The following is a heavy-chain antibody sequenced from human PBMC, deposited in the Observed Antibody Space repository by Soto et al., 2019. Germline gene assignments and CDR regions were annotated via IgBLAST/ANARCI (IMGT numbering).Heavy chain of an antibody. V-gene: IGHV1-3*01. CDR3: VRAGVTFSNNPYHWFDL. CDR1: GYSFTPYS. CDR2: INVGKGNT. D-gene: IGHD3-3*02. J-gene: IGHJ5*02. Sequence: ASVKVSCKASGYSFTPYSMQWVRQAPGQRLEWMGWINVGKGNTQYSQKFQGRLTVTRDTPASTVYMELSSLRSEDTAVYYCVRAGVTFSNNPYHWFDLWGEGTLVTVSS.